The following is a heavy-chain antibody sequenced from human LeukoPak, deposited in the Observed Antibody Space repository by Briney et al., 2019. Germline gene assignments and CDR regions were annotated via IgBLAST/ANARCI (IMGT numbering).Heavy chain of an antibody. V-gene: IGHV4-34*01. D-gene: IGHD6-6*01. Sequence: RRPPGKGPGVFGENNHSGSTNYNPSLKSRVTISVDTSKNQFSLKLSSVTAADTAVYYCARGPRPPAARFSSGYDYWGQGTLVTVSS. J-gene: IGHJ4*02. CDR2: NNHSGST. CDR3: ARGPRPPAARFSSGYDY.